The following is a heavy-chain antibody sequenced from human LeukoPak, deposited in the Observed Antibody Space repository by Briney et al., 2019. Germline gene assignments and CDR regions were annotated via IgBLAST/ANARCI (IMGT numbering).Heavy chain of an antibody. D-gene: IGHD6-6*01. J-gene: IGHJ4*02. V-gene: IGHV3-33*01. Sequence: PGRSLRLPCAASGFTFSSYGMPWVRQAPGKGLEWVAVIWYDGSNKYYADSVKGRFTISRDNSKNTLYLQMNSLRAEDTAVYYCARDVEQLVIDYWGQGTLVTVSS. CDR3: ARDVEQLVIDY. CDR1: GFTFSSYG. CDR2: IWYDGSNK.